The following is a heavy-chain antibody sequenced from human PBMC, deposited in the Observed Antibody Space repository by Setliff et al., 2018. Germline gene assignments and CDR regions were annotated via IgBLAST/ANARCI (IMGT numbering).Heavy chain of an antibody. J-gene: IGHJ4*02. V-gene: IGHV4-39*01. Sequence: PSETLSLTCTVSGGSISSGSYYWGWIRQPPRKGLEWIGSIHYSGSTYYNPSLKSRVTISVDTSNNHFSLKLSSVTAADTAVYYCARHFRSSKVQFLEYLTDYYFDSWGQGTLVTVSS. CDR3: ARHFRSSKVQFLEYLTDYYFDS. CDR2: IHYSGST. D-gene: IGHD3-3*01. CDR1: GGSISSGSYY.